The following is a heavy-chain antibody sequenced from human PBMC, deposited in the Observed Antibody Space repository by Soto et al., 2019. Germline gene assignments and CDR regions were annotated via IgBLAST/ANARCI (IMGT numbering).Heavy chain of an antibody. J-gene: IGHJ4*02. CDR1: GGSISSGGYY. CDR3: AREARGGLERVIDY. Sequence: KTSETLSLTCTVSGGSISSGGYYWSWIRQHPGKGLEWIGYIYYSGSTYYNPSLKSRVTISVDTSKNQFSLKLSSVTAADTAVYYCAREARGGLERVIDYWGQGTLVTVSS. D-gene: IGHD1-1*01. V-gene: IGHV4-31*03. CDR2: IYYSGST.